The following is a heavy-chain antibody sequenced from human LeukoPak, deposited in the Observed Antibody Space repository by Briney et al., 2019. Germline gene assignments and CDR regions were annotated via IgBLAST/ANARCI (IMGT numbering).Heavy chain of an antibody. CDR2: IWFVGSNK. J-gene: IGHJ4*02. Sequence: AGSLRLSCAASGFTFSSSCMHWVRQPPGKGLEGVAVIWFVGSNKYYADSVKGRFTISRDNPKNTLHLQMNSLRAEDTAVYYCARGSYSNSAGNFDYWGQGTVVTVSS. V-gene: IGHV3-33*01. CDR1: GFTFSSSC. CDR3: ARGSYSNSAGNFDY. D-gene: IGHD6-6*01.